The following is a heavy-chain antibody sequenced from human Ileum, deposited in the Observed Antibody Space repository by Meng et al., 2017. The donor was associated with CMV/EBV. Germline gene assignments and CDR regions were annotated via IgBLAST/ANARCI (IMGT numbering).Heavy chain of an antibody. J-gene: IGHJ2*01. CDR2: MFYRGNT. D-gene: IGHD2-21*02. V-gene: IGHV4-39*07. CDR1: GGSISNGNFY. Sequence: QLQLQEAGPGRVKPSGPLSLTCTVSGGSISNGNFYWGWIRQPPGKELELIGSMFYRGNTYYNPSLRSRVTISLDTSKDQFSLRLTSVTGADTAVYYCARMTLYWYFDLRGRGSLVTVSS. CDR3: ARMTLYWYFDL.